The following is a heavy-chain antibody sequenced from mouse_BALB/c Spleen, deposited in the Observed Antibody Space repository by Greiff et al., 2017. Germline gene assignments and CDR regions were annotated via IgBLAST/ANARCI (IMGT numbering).Heavy chain of an antibody. J-gene: IGHJ1*01. D-gene: IGHD1-1*01. CDR2: ISSGGGST. CDR3: ARLPYYYGSSYWYFDV. Sequence: EVMLVQSGGGLVKPGGSLKLSCAASGFAFSSYDMSWVRQTPEKRLEWVAYISSGGGSTYYPDTVKGRFTISRDNAKNTLYLQMSSLKSEDTAMYYCARLPYYYGSSYWYFDVWGAGTTVTVSS. V-gene: IGHV5-12-1*01. CDR1: GFAFSSYD.